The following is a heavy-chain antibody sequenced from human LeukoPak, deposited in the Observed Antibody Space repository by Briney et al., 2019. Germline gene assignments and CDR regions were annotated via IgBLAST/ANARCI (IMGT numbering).Heavy chain of an antibody. CDR3: ARGTGYDSSGP. V-gene: IGHV1-18*01. Sequence: EASVKVSCKASGGTFSSYAISWVRQAPGQGLEWMGWISAYNGNTNYAQKLQGRVTMTTDTSTSTAYMELRSLRSDDTAVYYCARGTGYDSSGPWGQGTLVTVSS. CDR2: ISAYNGNT. D-gene: IGHD3-22*01. J-gene: IGHJ5*02. CDR1: GGTFSSYA.